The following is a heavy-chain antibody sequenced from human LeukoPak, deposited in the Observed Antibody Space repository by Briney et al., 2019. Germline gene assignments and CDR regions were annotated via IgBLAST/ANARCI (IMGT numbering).Heavy chain of an antibody. CDR3: ARALGAEGWFDP. CDR2: TYYRSNLYN. Sequence: SQTLSLTCAISGDSVSSNSAAWNWIRQSPSRGLEWLGRTYYRSNLYNDYAVSVKSRITINPDTSKNQFSLQLNSVTPEDTAVYYCARALGAEGWFDPWGQGTLVTVSS. CDR1: GDSVSSNSAA. J-gene: IGHJ5*02. D-gene: IGHD3-16*01. V-gene: IGHV6-1*01.